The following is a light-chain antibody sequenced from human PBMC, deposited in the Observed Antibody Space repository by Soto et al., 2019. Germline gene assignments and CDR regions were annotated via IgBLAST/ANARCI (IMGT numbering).Light chain of an antibody. Sequence: EIVLTQSPGTLSLSPGERATLSCRASQSVSRSYLAWYQQKPGQAPRLLIYGASSRATGIPDRFSGSGSGTDFTLTISRLEPEDFAVYYCQQYVRSPLTFGGGTKVEIK. J-gene: IGKJ4*01. CDR3: QQYVRSPLT. CDR2: GAS. V-gene: IGKV3-20*01. CDR1: QSVSRSY.